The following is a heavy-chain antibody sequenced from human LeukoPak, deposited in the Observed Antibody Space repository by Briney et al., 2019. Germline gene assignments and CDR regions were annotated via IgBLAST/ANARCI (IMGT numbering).Heavy chain of an antibody. CDR3: ASRWTVTTGPFDY. V-gene: IGHV3-30*03. CDR2: ISYDGSSK. D-gene: IGHD4-17*01. J-gene: IGHJ4*02. CDR1: GFTFSSFG. Sequence: PGRSLRLSCAASGFTFSSFGMHWVRQAPGKGLEWVAGISYDGSSKYYADSVKGRFTISRDNSKNTLYLQMNSLRAEDTAVYYCASRWTVTTGPFDYWGQGTLVTVSS.